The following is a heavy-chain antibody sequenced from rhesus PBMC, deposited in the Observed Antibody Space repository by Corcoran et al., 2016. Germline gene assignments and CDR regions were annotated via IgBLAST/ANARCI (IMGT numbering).Heavy chain of an antibody. D-gene: IGHD3-28*01. CDR2: ISSGGGST. CDR1: GFTFSSYG. V-gene: IGHV3S5*01. Sequence: VESGGGLVQPGGSLRLSCAASGFTFSSYGMSWVRQAPGKGLDWVSYISSGGGSTYYADSVNGRFTISRDNSKNTLSLQMNSLRAEDTAVYYCAKNGFYYDNWGQGVLVTVSS. J-gene: IGHJ4*01. CDR3: AKNGFYYDN.